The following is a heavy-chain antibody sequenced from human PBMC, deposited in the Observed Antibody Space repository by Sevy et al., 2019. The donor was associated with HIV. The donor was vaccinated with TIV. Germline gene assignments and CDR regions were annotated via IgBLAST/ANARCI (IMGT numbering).Heavy chain of an antibody. J-gene: IGHJ4*02. D-gene: IGHD3-3*01. CDR2: INQDGSER. CDR1: GFTFSRFW. Sequence: GGSLRLSCAASGFTFSRFWMSWVRQAPGKGLEWVANINQDGSERYYVDSVKGRFTISRDNAKNSLYLQMNSLRGEDTAVFFSARGGVLEWPLGPFDYWGQGTLVTVSS. V-gene: IGHV3-7*03. CDR3: ARGGVLEWPLGPFDY.